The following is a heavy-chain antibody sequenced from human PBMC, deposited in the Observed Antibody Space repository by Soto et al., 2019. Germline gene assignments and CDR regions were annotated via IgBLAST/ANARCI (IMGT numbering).Heavy chain of an antibody. J-gene: IGHJ5*02. Sequence: SETLSLTCTVSGGSISSGGYYWSWIRQHPGKGLEWIGYIYYSGSTYYNPPLKSRVTISVDTSKNQFSLKLSSVTAADTAVYYCAGSLGGWFDPWGQGSLVTVSS. CDR1: GGSISSGGYY. V-gene: IGHV4-31*03. D-gene: IGHD3-16*01. CDR3: AGSLGGWFDP. CDR2: IYYSGST.